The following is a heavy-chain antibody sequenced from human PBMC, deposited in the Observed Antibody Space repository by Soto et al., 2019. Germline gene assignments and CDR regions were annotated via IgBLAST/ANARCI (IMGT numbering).Heavy chain of an antibody. Sequence: QPGGSLRLSCAASGFTFSTSWMHWVRQAAGKGLVWVSRINSDASTTNYADSVKGRFTISRDNAKNTLYLQMDSLTAEDTAVYYCARGPSGWFGYDYWGQGTLVTVSS. V-gene: IGHV3-74*01. CDR2: INSDASTT. CDR3: ARGPSGWFGYDY. D-gene: IGHD6-19*01. J-gene: IGHJ4*02. CDR1: GFTFSTSW.